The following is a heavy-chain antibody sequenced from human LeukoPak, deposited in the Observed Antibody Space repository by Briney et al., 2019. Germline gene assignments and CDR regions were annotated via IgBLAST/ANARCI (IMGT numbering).Heavy chain of an antibody. V-gene: IGHV1-18*01. J-gene: IGHJ4*02. CDR2: ISAYNGNT. D-gene: IGHD6-19*01. CDR3: ARDTAEQWLAEFDY. Sequence: GASVKVSCKASGYTFTSYGISWVRQAPGQGLEWMGWISAYNGNTNYAQKLQGRVTVTTDTSTSTAYMELRSLRSDNTAVYYCARDTAEQWLAEFDYWGQGTLVTVSS. CDR1: GYTFTSYG.